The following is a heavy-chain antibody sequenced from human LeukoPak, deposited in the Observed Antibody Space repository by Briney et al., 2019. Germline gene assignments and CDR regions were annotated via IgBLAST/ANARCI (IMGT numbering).Heavy chain of an antibody. D-gene: IGHD3-10*01. CDR3: ARKRDDYYGSGSYWPHMYNWFDP. CDR1: GGTFSSYA. CDR2: IIPIFGTA. J-gene: IGHJ5*02. Sequence: GSSVKVSCKASGGTFSSYAISWVRQAPGQGLEWMGGIIPIFGTANYAQKFQGRVTITADESTSTAYMELSSLRSEDTAVHYCARKRDDYYGSGSYWPHMYNWFDPWGQGTLVTVSS. V-gene: IGHV1-69*01.